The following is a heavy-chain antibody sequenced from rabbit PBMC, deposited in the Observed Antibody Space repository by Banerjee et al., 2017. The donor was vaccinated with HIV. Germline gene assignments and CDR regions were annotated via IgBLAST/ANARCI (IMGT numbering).Heavy chain of an antibody. Sequence: QEQLVESGGGLVQPEGSLTLTCTASGFSFSSAYDMCWVRQAPGKGLEWIGYISTGDGSTYYASWVNGRFTVSRSTSLHTVTLQMTSLTAADTATYFCARGGSYDDYGDPPFNLWGQGTLVTVS. CDR1: GFSFSSAYD. V-gene: IGHV1S47*01. J-gene: IGHJ4*01. CDR2: ISTGDGST. D-gene: IGHD2-1*01. CDR3: ARGGSYDDYGDPPFNL.